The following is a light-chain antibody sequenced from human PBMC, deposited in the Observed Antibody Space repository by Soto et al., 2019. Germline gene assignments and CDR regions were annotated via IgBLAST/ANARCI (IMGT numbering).Light chain of an antibody. J-gene: IGKJ2*01. CDR1: QSVNNN. V-gene: IGKV3-15*01. CDR3: QQYTNWPLMYT. Sequence: EIVMTQSPAILSVSPGERATLSCRASQSVNNNLSWYQQKPGQSPRLLIYGASTRATGIPARFSDSGSGTDFTLTISSLQSEDFAVYYCQQYTNWPLMYTFGQGTKLEI. CDR2: GAS.